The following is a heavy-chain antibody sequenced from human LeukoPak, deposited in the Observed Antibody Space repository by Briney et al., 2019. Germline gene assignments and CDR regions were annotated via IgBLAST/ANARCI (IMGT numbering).Heavy chain of an antibody. Sequence: SETLSLTCTVSGASISSTNYCWGWIRQPPGKGLEWIGSIYNLGTTQYNPSLKSRLTISVDTSKNQFSLELSSVTAADTAVYYCAAPYSGSYQYYFDYWGQGALVTVSS. D-gene: IGHD1-26*01. CDR2: IYNLGTT. J-gene: IGHJ4*02. CDR1: GASISSTNYC. CDR3: AAPYSGSYQYYFDY. V-gene: IGHV4-39*01.